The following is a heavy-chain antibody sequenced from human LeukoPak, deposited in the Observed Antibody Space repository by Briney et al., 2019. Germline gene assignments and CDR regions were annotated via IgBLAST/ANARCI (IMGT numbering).Heavy chain of an antibody. D-gene: IGHD3-16*02. CDR2: IWYDGRNK. CDR3: ARVNRGDAFDI. CDR1: GFPFSSYG. V-gene: IGHV3-33*01. J-gene: IGHJ3*02. Sequence: GSLRLSCAASGFPFSSYGMHWVRQAPGKGLEWVAVIWYDGRNKFYADSLKGRFTISRDNSKNTLYLQMNSLRAEDTAVYYCARVNRGDAFDIWGQGTLVTVSS.